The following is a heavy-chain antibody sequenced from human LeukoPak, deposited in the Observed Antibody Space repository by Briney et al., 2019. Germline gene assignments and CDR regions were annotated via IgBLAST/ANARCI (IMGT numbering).Heavy chain of an antibody. CDR1: GYTFTSYA. V-gene: IGHV7-4-1*02. Sequence: WASVKVSCKASGYTFTSYAMNWVRQAPGQGLEWMGWINTNTGNPTCAQGFTGRFVFSLDTSVSTAYLQISSLKAEDTAVYYCASSTGREWELLPFDYWGQGTLVTVSS. J-gene: IGHJ4*02. CDR2: INTNTGNP. D-gene: IGHD1-26*01. CDR3: ASSTGREWELLPFDY.